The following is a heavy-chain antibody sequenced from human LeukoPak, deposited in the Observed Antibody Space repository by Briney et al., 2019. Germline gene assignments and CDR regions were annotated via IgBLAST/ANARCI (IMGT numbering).Heavy chain of an antibody. CDR1: GGSISSGDYY. Sequence: PSQTLSLTCTVSGGSISSGDYYWSWIRQPPGKGLEWIGYIFYSGSTYYNPSLKSRVTISVDTSKNQFSLKLSSVTAADTAVYYCARRDCSGGSCYSSGHWFDPWGQGTLVTVSS. J-gene: IGHJ5*02. CDR2: IFYSGST. D-gene: IGHD2-15*01. V-gene: IGHV4-30-4*08. CDR3: ARRDCSGGSCYSSGHWFDP.